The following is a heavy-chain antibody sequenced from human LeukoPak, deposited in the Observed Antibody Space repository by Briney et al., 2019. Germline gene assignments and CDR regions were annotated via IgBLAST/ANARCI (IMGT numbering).Heavy chain of an antibody. J-gene: IGHJ4*02. V-gene: IGHV3-30*18. CDR3: AKDSDDSTLSPRGCFDY. CDR1: GFTFSSYG. D-gene: IGHD2-2*01. CDR2: ISYDGSNK. Sequence: GGSLRLSCAASGFTFSSYGMHWVRQAPGKGLEWVAVISYDGSNKYYADSVKGRFTISRDNSKNTLYLQMNSLRAEDTAVYYCAKDSDDSTLSPRGCFDYWGQGTLVTVSS.